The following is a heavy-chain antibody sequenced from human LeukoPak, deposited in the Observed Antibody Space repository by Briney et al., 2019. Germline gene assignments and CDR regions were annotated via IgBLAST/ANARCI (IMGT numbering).Heavy chain of an antibody. Sequence: GRSLRLSCAASGFTFSSYGMHWVRQAPGKGLEWVAVIWYDGSNKYYADSVKGRFTISRDNSKNTLYLQMNSLRAEDTAVYYCARGGYSYAFIDYWGQGTLVTVSS. V-gene: IGHV3-33*01. CDR2: IWYDGSNK. D-gene: IGHD5-18*01. CDR1: GFTFSSYG. J-gene: IGHJ4*02. CDR3: ARGGYSYAFIDY.